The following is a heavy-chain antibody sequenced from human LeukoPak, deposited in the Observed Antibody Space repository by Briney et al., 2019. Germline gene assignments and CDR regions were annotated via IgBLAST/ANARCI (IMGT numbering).Heavy chain of an antibody. J-gene: IGHJ4*02. CDR2: IKSKTDGGTT. V-gene: IGHV3-15*01. CDR3: TTDDPGIAAADD. D-gene: IGHD6-13*01. CDR1: GFTFSNAW. Sequence: GGSLRLSCAASGFTFSNAWMSWVRQAPGKGLEWVGRIKSKTDGGTTDYAAPVKGRFTISRDDSKNTLYLQMNSLKTEDTAVYYCTTDDPGIAAADDWGQGTLVTVSS.